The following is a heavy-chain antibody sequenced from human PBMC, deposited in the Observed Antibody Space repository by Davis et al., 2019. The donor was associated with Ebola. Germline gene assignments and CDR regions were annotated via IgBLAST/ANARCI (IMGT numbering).Heavy chain of an antibody. CDR1: GFTFTTST. CDR3: AKDRGRWLQIFDY. J-gene: IGHJ4*02. V-gene: IGHV3-30*18. Sequence: GESLKISCVASGFTFTTSTMHWVRQAPGKGLEWVALISSDGSREYYADSVEGRFTISKDNSGNTLYLQMNSLRAEDTAVYYCAKDRGRWLQIFDYWGQGTLVTVSS. CDR2: ISSDGSRE. D-gene: IGHD5-24*01.